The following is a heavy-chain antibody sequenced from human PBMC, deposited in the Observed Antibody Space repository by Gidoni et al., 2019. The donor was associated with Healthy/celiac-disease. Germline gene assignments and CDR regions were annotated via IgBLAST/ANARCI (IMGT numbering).Heavy chain of an antibody. V-gene: IGHV3-15*01. D-gene: IGHD3-10*01. CDR3: TTVTRITMVRGVTPG. Sequence: GRFTISRDDSKNTLYLQMNSLKTEDTAVYYCTTVTRITMVRGVTPGWGQGTMVTVSS. J-gene: IGHJ3*01.